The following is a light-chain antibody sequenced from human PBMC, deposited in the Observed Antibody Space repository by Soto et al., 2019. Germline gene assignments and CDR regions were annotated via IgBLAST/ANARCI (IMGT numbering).Light chain of an antibody. CDR2: EVN. CDR1: SSDVGGYDY. J-gene: IGLJ3*02. Sequence: QSVLTQPPSASGSPGQSVTISCAGTSSDVGGYDYVSWYQQHPGKAPKLIIYEVNKRPSGVPDRFSGSKSANTASLTVSGLQAEDEADYYCISYAGSNNLRMFGGGTKLTVL. V-gene: IGLV2-8*01. CDR3: ISYAGSNNLRM.